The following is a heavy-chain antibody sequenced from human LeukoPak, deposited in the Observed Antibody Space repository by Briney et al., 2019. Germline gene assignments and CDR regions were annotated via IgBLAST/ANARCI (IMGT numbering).Heavy chain of an antibody. CDR1: GGTFSSYA. CDR2: IIPIFGTA. CDR3: ARGSSSSGASDY. V-gene: IGHV1-69*06. J-gene: IGHJ4*02. Sequence: SVKVSCKASGGTFSSYAISWVRQAPGQGLEWMGGIIPIFGTANYAQKFQGRVTITADKSTSTAYMELSSLRSEDTAVYYCARGSSSSGASDYWGQGTLVTVSS. D-gene: IGHD6-6*01.